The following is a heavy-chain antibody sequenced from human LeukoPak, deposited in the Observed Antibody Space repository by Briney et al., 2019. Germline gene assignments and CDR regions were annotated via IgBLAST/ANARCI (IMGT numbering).Heavy chain of an antibody. D-gene: IGHD4-17*01. J-gene: IGHJ4*02. Sequence: GESLKISCKGSGYSFTSSWIGWVRQMPGKGLEWMGIVFPADSDTRYSPSLQGQVTFSAHKSISTAYLQWSSLKASDSAMYYCARHGGAFDYWGQGTLVTVSS. CDR3: ARHGGAFDY. V-gene: IGHV5-51*01. CDR2: VFPADSDT. CDR1: GYSFTSSW.